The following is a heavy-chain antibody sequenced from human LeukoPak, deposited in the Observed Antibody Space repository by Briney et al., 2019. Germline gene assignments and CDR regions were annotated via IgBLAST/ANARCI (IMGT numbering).Heavy chain of an antibody. V-gene: IGHV3-21*01. D-gene: IGHD2-15*01. CDR1: GFTFSSYR. Sequence: GGSLTLSCAVSGFTFSSYRMNWVRQAPGKGLEWVSSISSSSSYIYYADSVKGGFTISRDNAKNSLYMQMNSLRAEDTAVYYCASRYCSGGSCYSGWGAGFDPWGQGTLVTVSS. J-gene: IGHJ5*02. CDR3: ASRYCSGGSCYSGWGAGFDP. CDR2: ISSSSSYI.